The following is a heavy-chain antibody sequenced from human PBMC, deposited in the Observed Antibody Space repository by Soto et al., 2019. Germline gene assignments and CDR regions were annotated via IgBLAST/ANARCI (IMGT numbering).Heavy chain of an antibody. CDR2: IYYSGST. J-gene: IGHJ4*02. CDR1: GGSISSGDYY. Sequence: SETLSLTCTVSGGSISSGDYYWSWIRQPPGKGLEWIGYIYYSGSTYYNPSLKSRVTLSVDTSKNQFSLKLSSVTAADTAVYYCARDYSGYGLDYWGQGTLVTVSS. V-gene: IGHV4-30-4*01. CDR3: ARDYSGYGLDY. D-gene: IGHD5-12*01.